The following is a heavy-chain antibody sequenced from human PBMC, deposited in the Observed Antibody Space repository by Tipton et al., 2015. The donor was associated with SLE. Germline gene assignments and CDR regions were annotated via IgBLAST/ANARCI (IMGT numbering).Heavy chain of an antibody. CDR3: ARLGVALDY. CDR1: GGSISSYY. V-gene: IGHV4-59*12. D-gene: IGHD2-21*01. CDR2: IYYSGTT. Sequence: TLSLTCTVSGGSISSYYWSWIRQPPGKGLEWIGYIYYSGTTNFNPSLKSRVTISVDTSKNQFSLKLSSVTAADTAVYYCARLGVALDYWGQGTLVTVS. J-gene: IGHJ4*02.